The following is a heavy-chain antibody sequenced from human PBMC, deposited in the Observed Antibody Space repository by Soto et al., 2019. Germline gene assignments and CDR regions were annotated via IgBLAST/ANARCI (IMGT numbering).Heavy chain of an antibody. CDR1: GGSISSGDYY. CDR3: ARAGVATIYPVINWSDP. CDR2: IYDSGST. V-gene: IGHV4-30-4*01. J-gene: IGHJ5*02. Sequence: QVQLQESGPGLVKPSQTLSLTCTVSGGSISSGDYYWSWIRQPPGKGLEWIGYIYDSGSTYYNPSLTRRVTISVDTYKHQFSLNLSSVTAADTALYYCARAGVATIYPVINWSDPWGQGTLGTVAS. D-gene: IGHD5-12*01.